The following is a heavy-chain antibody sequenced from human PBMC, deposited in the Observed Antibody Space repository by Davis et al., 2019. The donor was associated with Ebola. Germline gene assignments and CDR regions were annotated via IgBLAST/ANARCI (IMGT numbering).Heavy chain of an antibody. V-gene: IGHV3-23*01. D-gene: IGHD1-26*01. CDR1: GITVSANY. CDR2: ISGSGGST. J-gene: IGHJ4*02. CDR3: AKTEVGALFPYFDY. Sequence: PGGSLRLSCSASGITVSANYMSWVRQAPGKGLEWVSAISGSGGSTYYADSVKGRFTISRDNSKNTLYLQMNSLRAEDTAVYYCAKTEVGALFPYFDYWGQGTLVTVSS.